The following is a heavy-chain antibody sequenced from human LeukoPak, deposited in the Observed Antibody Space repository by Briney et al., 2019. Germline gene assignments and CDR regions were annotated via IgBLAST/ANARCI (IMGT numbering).Heavy chain of an antibody. J-gene: IGHJ4*02. D-gene: IGHD4-17*01. CDR3: AKGTTMVTTSPGGY. CDR1: GFTFNSYA. CDR2: ISGSGGSI. V-gene: IGHV3-23*01. Sequence: PGRSLRLSCAVSGFTFNSYAMNWVRQAPGKGLEWVSTISGSGGSIYYADSVKGRFTISRDNSKNTLYLQMNSLRAEDTAIYYCAKGTTMVTTSPGGYWGQGTLVTVSS.